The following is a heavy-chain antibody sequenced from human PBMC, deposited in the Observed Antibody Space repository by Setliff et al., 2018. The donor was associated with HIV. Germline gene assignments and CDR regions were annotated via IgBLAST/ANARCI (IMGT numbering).Heavy chain of an antibody. Sequence: SETLSLTCTVSGGSISSGSYYWSWIRQPAEKGLEWIGRFYNRGNTYYNPSLKSRVIMAADTSKNQFSLKLSSVTAADTAVYYCARDGWDVDTAMVGLWGQGTMVTVSS. CDR1: GGSISSGSYY. CDR3: ARDGWDVDTAMVGL. D-gene: IGHD5-18*01. V-gene: IGHV4-61*02. CDR2: FYNRGNT. J-gene: IGHJ3*01.